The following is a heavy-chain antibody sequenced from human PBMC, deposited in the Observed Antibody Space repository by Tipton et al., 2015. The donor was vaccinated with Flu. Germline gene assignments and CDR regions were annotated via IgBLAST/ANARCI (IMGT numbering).Heavy chain of an antibody. Sequence: SLRLSCAASKFTFSAYSMIWVRQAPGKGLEWVSSITASGSYIYYADSVKGRFTISRDNAKNSLYLQMNSLRAEDTAVHYCATRDPEKDILTIFWGQGALVTVSS. CDR3: ATRDPEKDILTIF. CDR2: ITASGSYI. CDR1: KFTFSAYS. J-gene: IGHJ4*02. V-gene: IGHV3-21*01. D-gene: IGHD3-9*01.